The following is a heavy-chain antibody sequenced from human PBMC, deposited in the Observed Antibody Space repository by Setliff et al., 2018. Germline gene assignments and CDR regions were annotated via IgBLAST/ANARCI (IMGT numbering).Heavy chain of an antibody. Sequence: LSLTCTVSGASINSGTYYWAWIRQPPGKGLEWVAVMSFDGKNNYYADSVKGRFTISRDNSKNTLYLQMSSLKPEDTAVYYCARTCSGSGCYAGLESWGQGTPVTVSS. CDR3: ARTCSGSGCYAGLES. D-gene: IGHD2-15*01. V-gene: IGHV3-30*03. CDR2: MSFDGKNN. J-gene: IGHJ4*02. CDR1: GASINSGT.